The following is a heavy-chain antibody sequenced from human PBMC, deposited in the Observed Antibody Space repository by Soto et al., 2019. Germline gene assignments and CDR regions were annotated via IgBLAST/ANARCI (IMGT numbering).Heavy chain of an antibody. D-gene: IGHD6-13*01. J-gene: IGHJ5*02. CDR2: IDPVDSYA. CDR1: GFXFTNYL. CDR3: ARIESIARNWLDP. V-gene: IGHV5-10-1*01. Sequence: EXLKISCRCSGFXFTNYLLSWVRQMPGKGLEWIGNIDPVDSYANYSPSFQGHVTFSVDKSISTAYLQSSSLKASDTAMYFCARIESIARNWLDPWGQGTRVT.